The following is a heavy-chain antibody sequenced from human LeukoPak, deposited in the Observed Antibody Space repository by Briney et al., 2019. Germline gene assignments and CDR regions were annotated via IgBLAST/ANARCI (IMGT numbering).Heavy chain of an antibody. CDR3: ARGRATAVPHYYDYFMDV. V-gene: IGHV3-74*01. D-gene: IGHD2-21*02. Sequence: GRSLRPSCAASGFTLSNYWMHWVSHGPGERLVWVSSSSSVGANTHYADSVRGRFTISRDNANNILSLHMNGLRADDAAVYFCARGRATAVPHYYDYFMDVWGTGTTVIVSS. CDR2: SSSVGANT. J-gene: IGHJ6*03. CDR1: GFTLSNYW.